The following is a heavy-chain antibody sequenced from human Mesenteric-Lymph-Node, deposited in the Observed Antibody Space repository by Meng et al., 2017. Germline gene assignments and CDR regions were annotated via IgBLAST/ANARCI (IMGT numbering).Heavy chain of an antibody. V-gene: IGHV4-61*02. Sequence: SCTVSGGSISSGSYYWSWIRQPAGKGLEWIGRIYTSGSTNYNPSLKSRVTISVDTSKNQFSLKLSSVTAADTAVYYCATRADTAMINWGQGTLVTVSS. CDR3: ATRADTAMIN. CDR1: GGSISSGSYY. D-gene: IGHD5-18*01. J-gene: IGHJ4*02. CDR2: IYTSGST.